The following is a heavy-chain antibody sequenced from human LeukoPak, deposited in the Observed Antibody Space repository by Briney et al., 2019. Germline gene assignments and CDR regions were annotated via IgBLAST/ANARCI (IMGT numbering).Heavy chain of an antibody. Sequence: SETLSLTCTVSGGSISSSCYYWGWIRQPPGKGLEWIGNIYYSGSTYYNPSLKSRVTISVDTSKNQFSLKLSSLTAADTAVYYCASHQGYYYYMDVWGKGTTVTVSS. J-gene: IGHJ6*03. CDR3: ASHQGYYYYMDV. CDR2: IYYSGST. V-gene: IGHV4-39*01. CDR1: GGSISSSCYY.